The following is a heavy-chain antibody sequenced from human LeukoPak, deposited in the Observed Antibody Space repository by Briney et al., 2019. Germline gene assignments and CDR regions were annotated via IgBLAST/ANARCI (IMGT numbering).Heavy chain of an antibody. CDR1: GGSFSGYY. CDR3: ARRRSYYYGSGSYPFDY. Sequence: SETLSPTCAVYGGSFSGYYWSWIRQPPGKGLEWIGEINHSGSTNYNPSLKSRVTISVDTSKNQSSLKLSSVTAADTAVYYCARRRSYYYGSGSYPFDYWGQGTLVTVSS. J-gene: IGHJ4*02. V-gene: IGHV4-34*01. CDR2: INHSGST. D-gene: IGHD3-10*01.